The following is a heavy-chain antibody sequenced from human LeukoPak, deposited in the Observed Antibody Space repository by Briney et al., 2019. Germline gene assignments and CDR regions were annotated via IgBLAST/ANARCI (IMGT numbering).Heavy chain of an antibody. D-gene: IGHD6-19*01. V-gene: IGHV3-74*01. J-gene: IGHJ6*03. Sequence: GGSLRLSCAASGFTFSSYWMHWVRQAPGKGLVWVSRIYNDGSSTSYADSVKGRFTISRDNAKNSLYLQMNSLRAEDTAVYYCARDSLPDSSGWYLYYYYYYMDVWGKGTTVTISS. CDR1: GFTFSSYW. CDR3: ARDSLPDSSGWYLYYYYYYMDV. CDR2: IYNDGSST.